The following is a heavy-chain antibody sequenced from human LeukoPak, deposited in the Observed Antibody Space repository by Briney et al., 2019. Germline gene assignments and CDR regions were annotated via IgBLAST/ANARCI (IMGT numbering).Heavy chain of an antibody. Sequence: SETLSLTCAVSSGSMSSYYWSWLRQPPGKGLQWIGYIYYTGVTNYSPSLKRRLTISLDTAMKQFSLNLRSVIAADTAMYYCARGGSGYPLDYWGQGTLVTVSS. CDR1: SGSMSSYY. D-gene: IGHD3-22*01. V-gene: IGHV4-59*01. CDR3: ARGGSGYPLDY. CDR2: IYYTGVT. J-gene: IGHJ4*02.